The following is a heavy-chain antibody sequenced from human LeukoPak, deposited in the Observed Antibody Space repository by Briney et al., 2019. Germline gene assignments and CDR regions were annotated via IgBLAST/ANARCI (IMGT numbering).Heavy chain of an antibody. Sequence: GGSLRLSCAASGFTVSSNYMSWVRQAPGKGLEWVSSISSSSSYIYYADSVKGRFTISRDNAKNSLYLQMNSLRAEDTAVYYCARDLGGTYHHFDYWGQGTLVTVSS. V-gene: IGHV3-21*01. CDR3: ARDLGGTYHHFDY. J-gene: IGHJ4*02. CDR1: GFTVSSNY. CDR2: ISSSSSYI. D-gene: IGHD1-26*01.